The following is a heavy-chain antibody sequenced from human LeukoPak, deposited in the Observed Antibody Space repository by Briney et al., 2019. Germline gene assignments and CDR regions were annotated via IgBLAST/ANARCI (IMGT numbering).Heavy chain of an antibody. CDR3: ARHLCFGELGWFDP. CDR1: GYSISSGYY. V-gene: IGHV4-38-2*01. D-gene: IGHD3-10*01. CDR2: IYHSGST. Sequence: SETLSLTCAVSGYSISSGYYWGWIRQPPGKGLEWIGSIYHSGSTYYNPSLKSRVTISVDTSKNQFSLKLSSVTAADTAVYYCARHLCFGELGWFDPWGQGTLVTVSS. J-gene: IGHJ5*02.